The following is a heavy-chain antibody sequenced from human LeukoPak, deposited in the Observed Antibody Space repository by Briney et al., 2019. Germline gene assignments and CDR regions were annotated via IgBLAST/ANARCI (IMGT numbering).Heavy chain of an antibody. CDR2: IIPIFGTA. CDR3: ARAPYHDYGDYGFFDY. V-gene: IGHV1-69*13. CDR1: GGTFSSYA. Sequence: GASVKVSCKASGGTFSSYAISWVRQAPGQGLEWMGGIIPIFGTANYAQKFQSRVTITADESTSTAYMELSSLRSEDTAVYYCARAPYHDYGDYGFFDYWGQGTLVTVSS. J-gene: IGHJ4*02. D-gene: IGHD4-17*01.